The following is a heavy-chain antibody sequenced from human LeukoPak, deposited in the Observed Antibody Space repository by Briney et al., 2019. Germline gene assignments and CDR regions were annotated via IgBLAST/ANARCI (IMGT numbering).Heavy chain of an antibody. D-gene: IGHD3-22*01. Sequence: GGSLRLSCAVSGFPFSVYAMNWVRQAPGKGLEWVSNIGSSGAIRHYADSVKGRFSISRDNAENSLFLQMNSLRVEDTGIYYCALLVVASDFDYWGQGALVTVSS. J-gene: IGHJ4*02. V-gene: IGHV3-48*03. CDR1: GFPFSVYA. CDR3: ALLVVASDFDY. CDR2: IGSSGAIR.